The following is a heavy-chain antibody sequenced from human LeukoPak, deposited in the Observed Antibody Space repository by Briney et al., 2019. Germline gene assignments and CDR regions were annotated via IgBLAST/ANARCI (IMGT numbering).Heavy chain of an antibody. CDR3: ARGPVEAVFGVSTED. D-gene: IGHD3-10*02. CDR2: MNPNSGNT. V-gene: IGHV1-8*01. Sequence: GASVKVSCKASGYTFTSYDINWVRQATGQGLEWMGWMNPNSGNTGYAQKFQGRVSMTRDTSISTAYMELSNLRSEDTAVYYCARGPVEAVFGVSTEDWGQGTTVTVSS. J-gene: IGHJ6*02. CDR1: GYTFTSYD.